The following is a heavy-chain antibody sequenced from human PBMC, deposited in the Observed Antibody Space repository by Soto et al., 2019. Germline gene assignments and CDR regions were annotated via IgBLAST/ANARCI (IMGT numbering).Heavy chain of an antibody. V-gene: IGHV1-69*02. CDR3: AILGVVVQPNFDP. Sequence: QVQLVQSGAEVKKPGSSVKVSCKASGGTFSSYTISWVRQAPGQGLEWMGRIIPILGRANYAQELQGRVTITADKSTSRAYMELSSLRSEDTDVYYCAILGVVVQPNFDPWGQGTLVTVSS. CDR1: GGTFSSYT. D-gene: IGHD2-15*01. CDR2: IIPILGRA. J-gene: IGHJ5*02.